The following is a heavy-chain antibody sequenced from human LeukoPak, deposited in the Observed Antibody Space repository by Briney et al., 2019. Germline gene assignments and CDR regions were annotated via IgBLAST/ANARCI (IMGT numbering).Heavy chain of an antibody. CDR2: IYYSGST. V-gene: IGHV4-59*12. J-gene: IGHJ4*02. CDR1: GGSISSYY. D-gene: IGHD3-16*02. Sequence: SETLSLTCTVSGGSISSYYWSWIRQPPGKGLEWIGYIYYSGSTNYNPSLKSRVTISVDTSKNQFSLKLSSVTAADTAVYYCARDHPHRLGELSSAPIDYWGQGTLVTVSS. CDR3: ARDHPHRLGELSSAPIDY.